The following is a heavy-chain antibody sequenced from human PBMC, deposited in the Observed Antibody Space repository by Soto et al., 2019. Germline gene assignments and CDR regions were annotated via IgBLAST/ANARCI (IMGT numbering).Heavy chain of an antibody. CDR1: GGSISSGGYY. CDR2: IYHSGTT. D-gene: IGHD2-2*01. Sequence: QVQLQESGPGLVKPSQTLSLTCTVSGGSISSGGYYWSWIRQHPGKGLEWIGYIYHSGTTYYNPSPTSRVTISVDTSTNQFSLKLTYVTAADTAVYYCARVRGNPLLGWFDPWGQGTLVTVSS. V-gene: IGHV4-31*03. J-gene: IGHJ5*02. CDR3: ARVRGNPLLGWFDP.